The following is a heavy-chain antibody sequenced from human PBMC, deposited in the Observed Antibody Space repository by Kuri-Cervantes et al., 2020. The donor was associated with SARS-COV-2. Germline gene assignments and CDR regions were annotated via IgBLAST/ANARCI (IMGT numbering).Heavy chain of an antibody. D-gene: IGHD5-18*01. V-gene: IGHV3-21*01. Sequence: ETLSLTCAASGFTFSSYSMNWVRQAPGKGLEWVSSISSSSSYIYYADSVKGRFTTSRDNSKNTLYLQMNSLRAEDTAVYYCAKDQGDSYGISYFDYWGQGTLVTVSS. J-gene: IGHJ4*02. CDR2: ISSSSSYI. CDR1: GFTFSSYS. CDR3: AKDQGDSYGISYFDY.